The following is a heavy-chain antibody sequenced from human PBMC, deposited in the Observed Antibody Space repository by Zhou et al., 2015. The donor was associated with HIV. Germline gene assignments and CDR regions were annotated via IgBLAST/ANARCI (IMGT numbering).Heavy chain of an antibody. CDR2: IKSMADSGTT. Sequence: EVQVVESGGGLVQPGGSLRLSCAASGLTFSTYAMNWIRQAPGKGLEWVGRIKSMADSGTTDYTEPVKGRFTISRDDSKSTLYLQMNSLKTEDTAVYYCTTGNWRPWYWGQGTLVAVSP. J-gene: IGHJ4*02. CDR1: GLTFSTYA. D-gene: IGHD1-20*01. V-gene: IGHV3-15*05. CDR3: TTGNWRPWY.